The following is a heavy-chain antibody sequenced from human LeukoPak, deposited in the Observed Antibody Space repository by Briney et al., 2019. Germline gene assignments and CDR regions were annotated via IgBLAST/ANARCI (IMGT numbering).Heavy chain of an antibody. Sequence: PGGSLRLSCAASGFTFSSYEMNWVRQAPGKGLEWVSYISSSGRTIYYEDSVKGRFSISRDNAKNSLYLQMNSLRAEDAAVYYCARAAIAAARIYYYMDVWGKGTTVTVSS. D-gene: IGHD6-13*01. CDR2: ISSSGRTI. CDR1: GFTFSSYE. V-gene: IGHV3-48*03. CDR3: ARAAIAAARIYYYMDV. J-gene: IGHJ6*03.